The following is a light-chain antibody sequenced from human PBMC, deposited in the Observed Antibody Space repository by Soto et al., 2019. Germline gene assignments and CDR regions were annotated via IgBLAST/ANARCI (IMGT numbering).Light chain of an antibody. CDR1: SSDVGGYNY. V-gene: IGLV2-14*01. Sequence: QSALTQPASVSGSPGQSITISCTGTSSDVGGYNYVSWYQQHPGKAPKLMIYEVSNRPSGVSNRFSGSKSGNTASLTISGLQAEEEADYSCSSYKSSSTLVFGTRTKVTVL. CDR3: SSYKSSSTLV. J-gene: IGLJ1*01. CDR2: EVS.